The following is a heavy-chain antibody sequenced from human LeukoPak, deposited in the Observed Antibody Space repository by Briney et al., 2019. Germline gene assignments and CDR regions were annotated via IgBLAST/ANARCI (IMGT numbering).Heavy chain of an antibody. Sequence: GGSLRLSCAASGFTLSSYAMTWVRQAPGKGLEWVSSISSSSSYIYYADSVKGRFTISRDNAKNSLYLQMNSLRAEDTAVYYCARDAPDCSSTSCYEDYGMDVWGQGTTVTVSS. CDR1: GFTLSSYA. D-gene: IGHD2-2*01. CDR2: ISSSSSYI. CDR3: ARDAPDCSSTSCYEDYGMDV. J-gene: IGHJ6*02. V-gene: IGHV3-21*01.